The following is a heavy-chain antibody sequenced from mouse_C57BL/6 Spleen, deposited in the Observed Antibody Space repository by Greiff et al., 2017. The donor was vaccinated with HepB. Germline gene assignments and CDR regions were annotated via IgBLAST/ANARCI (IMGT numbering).Heavy chain of an antibody. CDR3: ARKDYDYDGAPYWYFDV. D-gene: IGHD2-4*01. J-gene: IGHJ1*03. CDR1: GYTFTSYW. Sequence: QVQLQQPGAELVRPGTSVKLSCKASGYTFTSYWMHWVKQRPGQGLEWIGVIDPSDSYTNYNQKFKGKATLTVDTSSSTAYMQHSSLTSEDSAVYYCARKDYDYDGAPYWYFDVWGTGTTVTVSS. V-gene: IGHV1-59*01. CDR2: IDPSDSYT.